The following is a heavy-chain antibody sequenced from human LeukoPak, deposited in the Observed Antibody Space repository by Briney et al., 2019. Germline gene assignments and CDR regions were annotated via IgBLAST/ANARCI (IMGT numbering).Heavy chain of an antibody. J-gene: IGHJ5*02. CDR3: AKGFVGPTNSWFDL. CDR1: GFHFSSYA. V-gene: IGHV3-23*01. D-gene: IGHD1-26*01. Sequence: GGSLRLSCAASGFHFSSYAMSWVRQAPGKGLEWVAAIRGSLGNTYYADAVKGRFTISRDNSRDTLHMQMNSLRVEDTAVFYCAKGFVGPTNSWFDLWAGGTRDSVSS. CDR2: IRGSLGNT.